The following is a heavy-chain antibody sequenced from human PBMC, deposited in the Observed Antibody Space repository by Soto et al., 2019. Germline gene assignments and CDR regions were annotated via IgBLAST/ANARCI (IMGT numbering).Heavy chain of an antibody. J-gene: IGHJ3*02. V-gene: IGHV4-39*01. CDR2: IYYSGST. CDR3: SCLRITMIVVVITTVGAFDI. Sequence: SETLSLTCSVSGGSISSSSYYWGWIRQPPGKGLEWIGSIYYSGSTYYNPSLKSRVTISVDTSKNQLSLKLSSVTAADTVVYYFSCLRITMIVVVITTVGAFDIWGQGTMVTVSS. D-gene: IGHD3-22*01. CDR1: GGSISSSSYY.